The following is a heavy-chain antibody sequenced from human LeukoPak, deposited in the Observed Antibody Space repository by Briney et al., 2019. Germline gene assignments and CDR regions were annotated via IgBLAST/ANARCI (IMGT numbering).Heavy chain of an antibody. J-gene: IGHJ4*02. CDR1: GGSISSSSYY. CDR2: IYYSGST. Sequence: PSETLSLTCTVSGGSISSSSYYWGWIRQPPGKGLEWIGSIYYSGSTYYNPSLKSRVTISVDTSKNQFSLKLSSVTAADTAVYYCARNGVQLWSQFDYWGQGTLVTVSS. V-gene: IGHV4-39*01. D-gene: IGHD5-18*01. CDR3: ARNGVQLWSQFDY.